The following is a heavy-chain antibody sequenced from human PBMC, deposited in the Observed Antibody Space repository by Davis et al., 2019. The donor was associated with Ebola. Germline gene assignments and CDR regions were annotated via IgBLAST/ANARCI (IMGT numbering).Heavy chain of an antibody. CDR2: IRSSDTTI. V-gene: IGHV3-11*01. D-gene: IGHD5-12*01. CDR3: ARDNIVATTNDAFDF. Sequence: LSLTCIVSGDSIRAYYWSWIRQSPGKGLEWVSSIRSSDTTIYYSDPVKGRFTVSRDNAKNSLYLQMNSLRVEDTALYYCARDNIVATTNDAFDFWGQGTKVTVSS. J-gene: IGHJ3*01. CDR1: GDSIRAYY.